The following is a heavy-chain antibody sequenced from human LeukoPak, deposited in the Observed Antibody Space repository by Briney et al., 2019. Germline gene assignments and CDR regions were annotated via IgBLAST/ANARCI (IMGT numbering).Heavy chain of an antibody. CDR1: GFTFSSYE. CDR2: ISSSGSTI. CDR3: ARDSSGYYHGAYYYYMDV. Sequence: HTGGSLRLSCAASGFTFSSYEMNWVRQAPGKGLEWVSYISSSGSTIYYADSVKGRFTISRDNAKNSLYLLMNSLRAEDTAVYYCARDSSGYYHGAYYYYMDVWGKGTTVTVSS. J-gene: IGHJ6*03. V-gene: IGHV3-48*03. D-gene: IGHD3-22*01.